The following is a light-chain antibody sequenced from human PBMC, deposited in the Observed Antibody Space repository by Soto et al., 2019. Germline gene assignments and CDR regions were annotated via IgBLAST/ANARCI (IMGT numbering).Light chain of an antibody. J-gene: IGKJ2*01. CDR2: GAS. CDR1: QSVSSSY. CDR3: QQYGTSPGT. V-gene: IGKV3-20*01. Sequence: IVLTQSPGTLSLSPGERATLSCRASQSVSSSYLAWYQQKPGQAPRLLIYGASSRATGIPARFSGSGSGTDLTLTISRLEPEDFAVYYCQQYGTSPGTFGQGTKLEIK.